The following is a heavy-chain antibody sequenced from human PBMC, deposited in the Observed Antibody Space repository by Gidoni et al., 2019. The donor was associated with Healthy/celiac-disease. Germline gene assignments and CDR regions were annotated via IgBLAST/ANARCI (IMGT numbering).Heavy chain of an antibody. CDR1: VYTFTGYY. CDR2: INPNSGGT. V-gene: IGHV1-2*02. CDR3: ARAYSYASSHFDY. D-gene: IGHD5-18*01. J-gene: IGHJ4*02. Sequence: VQLVQSGAEVQKPGASVKVSCKASVYTFTGYYMHWVRQAPGQGLEWMGWINPNSGGTNYAQKFQGRVTMTRDTSISTAYMELSRLRSDDTAVYYCARAYSYASSHFDYWGQGTLVTVSS.